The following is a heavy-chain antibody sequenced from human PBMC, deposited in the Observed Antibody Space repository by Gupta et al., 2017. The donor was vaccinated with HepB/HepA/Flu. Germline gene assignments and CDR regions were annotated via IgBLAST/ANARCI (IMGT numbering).Heavy chain of an antibody. J-gene: IGHJ6*03. CDR3: ARATIQFYYYYMDV. V-gene: IGHV4-34*01. CDR1: GGSFSGYY. CDR2: LNHSGST. D-gene: IGHD3-10*01. Sequence: QVQLQQWGAGLLKPSETLSLTCAVNGGSFSGYYWTCIRQPPGKGLEWIGELNHSGSTNYNPSLKSRVTISVDTSKNQFSLKLSSVTAADTAVYYCARATIQFYYYYMDVRGKGTTVTVSS.